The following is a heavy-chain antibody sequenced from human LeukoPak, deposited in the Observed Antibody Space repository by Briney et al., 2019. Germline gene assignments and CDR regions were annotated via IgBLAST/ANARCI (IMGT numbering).Heavy chain of an antibody. D-gene: IGHD2-8*01. CDR1: GYSFISYG. CDR2: ISAYNGNT. Sequence: ASVKVSCKGSGYSFISYGISWVRQAPGQGLEWRGWISAYNGNTNSAQKLQGRVTMTTDASTSTAYVELRSLRSDDTAIYYCARGGSWCTDGVCYYYFDYWGQGSLVTVSS. V-gene: IGHV1-18*01. J-gene: IGHJ4*02. CDR3: ARGGSWCTDGVCYYYFDY.